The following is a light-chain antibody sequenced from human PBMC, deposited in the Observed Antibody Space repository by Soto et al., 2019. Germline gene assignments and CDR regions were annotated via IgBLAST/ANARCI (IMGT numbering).Light chain of an antibody. Sequence: EIVLTQSPGTLSLSPGERATLSCRASQSVSSSYLAWYQQKPGQAPRLLIYGASSSATGIPDRFSGSGSGTDFTLTISRLEPEDLAVYYCQQYGSSPRGTFGQGTKVEIK. J-gene: IGKJ1*01. CDR3: QQYGSSPRGT. CDR2: GAS. V-gene: IGKV3-20*01. CDR1: QSVSSSY.